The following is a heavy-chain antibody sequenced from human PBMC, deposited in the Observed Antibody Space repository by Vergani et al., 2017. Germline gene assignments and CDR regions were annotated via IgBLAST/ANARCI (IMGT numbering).Heavy chain of an antibody. J-gene: IGHJ4*02. CDR2: FDPEDGET. V-gene: IGHV1-24*01. D-gene: IGHD2/OR15-2a*01. CDR3: ATGARVRWLHEGNSVSDYFDY. CDR1: GYTLTELS. Sequence: QVQLVQSGAEVKKPGASVKVSCKVSGYTLTELSMHWVRQAPGKGLEWMGGFDPEDGETIYAQKFQGRVTMTEDTSTDTAYMELSSLRSEDTAVYYSATGARVRWLHEGNSVSDYFDYWGQGTLVTVSS.